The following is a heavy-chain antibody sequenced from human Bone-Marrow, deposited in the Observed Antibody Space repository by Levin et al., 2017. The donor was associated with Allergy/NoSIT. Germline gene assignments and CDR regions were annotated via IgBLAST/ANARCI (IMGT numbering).Heavy chain of an antibody. CDR1: GFTFNTYG. CDR2: ISYDGRND. V-gene: IGHV3-30*18. D-gene: IGHD2-15*01. Sequence: GESLKISCAASGFTFNTYGLHWVRQAPGEGLEWVAVISYDGRNDYYAESLRGRFTISRDDAKNTLYLQMSSLSAEDTAFYYCAKDRCSGGACALDHWGQGTLVTVSS. J-gene: IGHJ4*02. CDR3: AKDRCSGGACALDH.